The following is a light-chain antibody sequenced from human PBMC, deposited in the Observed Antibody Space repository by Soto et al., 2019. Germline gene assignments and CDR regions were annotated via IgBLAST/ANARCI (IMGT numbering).Light chain of an antibody. CDR3: QQRSNWPPT. CDR2: DAS. V-gene: IGKV3-11*01. J-gene: IGKJ1*01. CDR1: QSVSSY. Sequence: EIVLTQSPATLSLSPGERATLSCRASQSVSSYLAWYQQKPGQAPRLPIYDASNRATGIPARFSGSGSGTDFTLTISSLEPEDFAVYYCQQRSNWPPTFGQGTKVDIK.